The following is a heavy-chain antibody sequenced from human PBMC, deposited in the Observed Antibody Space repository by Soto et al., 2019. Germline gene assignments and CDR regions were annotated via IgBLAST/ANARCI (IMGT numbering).Heavy chain of an antibody. CDR1: GGSISSGGYS. J-gene: IGHJ5*02. V-gene: IGHV4-30-2*01. Sequence: SETLSLTCAVSGGSISSGGYSWSRIRQPPGKGLEWIGYIYHSGSTYYNPSLKSRVTISVDRSKNQFSLKLSSVTAADTAVYYCARGTDYDSSGYPFDPWGQGTLVTVSS. CDR3: ARGTDYDSSGYPFDP. D-gene: IGHD3-22*01. CDR2: IYHSGST.